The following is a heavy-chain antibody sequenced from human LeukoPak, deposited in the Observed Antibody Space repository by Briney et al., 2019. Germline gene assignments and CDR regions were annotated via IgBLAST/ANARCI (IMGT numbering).Heavy chain of an antibody. CDR1: GGTFISYA. V-gene: IGHV1-69*05. Sequence: ASVKVSCKASGGTFISYAISWVRQAPVQGLEWRGGIIPIFGTANYAQKFQGRVTTTTDESTNTAYMELSSLRSEDTAVYYCARDREDIVVVPAAKGGYYYYYMDVWGKGTTVTVSS. CDR3: ARDREDIVVVPAAKGGYYYYYMDV. D-gene: IGHD2-2*01. CDR2: IIPIFGTA. J-gene: IGHJ6*03.